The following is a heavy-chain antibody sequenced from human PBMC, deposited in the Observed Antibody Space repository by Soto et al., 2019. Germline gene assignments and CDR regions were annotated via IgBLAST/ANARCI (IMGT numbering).Heavy chain of an antibody. V-gene: IGHV6-1*01. Sequence: SQTLSLTCAISGDSVSSNSAARNWIRQSPSRGLEWLGRTYYRSKWYNDYAVSVKSRITINPDTSKNQFSLQLNSVTPEDTAVYYCARGYCSSTSCYSYYYYGMDVWGQGTTVTVSS. J-gene: IGHJ6*02. CDR3: ARGYCSSTSCYSYYYYGMDV. CDR2: TYYRSKWYN. D-gene: IGHD2-2*02. CDR1: GDSVSSNSAA.